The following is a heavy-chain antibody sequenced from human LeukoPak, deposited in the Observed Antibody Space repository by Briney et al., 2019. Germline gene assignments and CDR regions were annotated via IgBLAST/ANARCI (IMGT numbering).Heavy chain of an antibody. D-gene: IGHD6-6*01. J-gene: IGHJ6*02. Sequence: SETLSLTCAAYGGSFSGYYWSWIRQPPGKGLEWIGEINHSGSTNYNPSLKSRVTISVDTSKNQFSLKLSSVTAADTAVYYCARGGLISSIAARRPYGMDVWGQGTTVTVSS. CDR1: GGSFSGYY. CDR2: INHSGST. CDR3: ARGGLISSIAARRPYGMDV. V-gene: IGHV4-34*01.